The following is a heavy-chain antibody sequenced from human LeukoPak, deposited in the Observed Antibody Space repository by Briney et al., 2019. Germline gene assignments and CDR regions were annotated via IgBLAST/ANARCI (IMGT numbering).Heavy chain of an antibody. V-gene: IGHV4-39*01. Sequence: SQTLSLTCTVSGGSISSGDYYWSWIRQPPGKGLEWIGSIYYSGSTYYNPSLKSRVTISVDTSKNQFSLKLSSVTAADTAVYYCARHDARGWSKIDYWGQGTLVTVSS. CDR1: GGSISSGDYY. J-gene: IGHJ4*02. CDR2: IYYSGST. D-gene: IGHD6-19*01. CDR3: ARHDARGWSKIDY.